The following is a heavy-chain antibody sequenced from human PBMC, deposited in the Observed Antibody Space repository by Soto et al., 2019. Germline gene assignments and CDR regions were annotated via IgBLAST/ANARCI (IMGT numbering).Heavy chain of an antibody. CDR1: GYNFTRSW. CDR2: IYPGDSDT. CDR3: ARGFYRDPHSSRHYYFDY. J-gene: IGHJ4*02. Sequence: GESLKISCKGSGYNFTRSWISWVRQMPGKGLEWMGIIYPGDSDTRYNPSFQAQVTISADKSISTAYMELSSLRSEDTAVYYCARGFYRDPHSSRHYYFDYWGQGTLVTVSS. D-gene: IGHD6-13*01. V-gene: IGHV5-51*01.